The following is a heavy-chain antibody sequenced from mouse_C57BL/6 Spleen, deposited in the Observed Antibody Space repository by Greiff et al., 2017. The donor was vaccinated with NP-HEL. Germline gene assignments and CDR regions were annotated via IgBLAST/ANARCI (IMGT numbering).Heavy chain of an antibody. CDR3: AREGNKGFAY. V-gene: IGHV1-69*01. CDR2: IDPSDSYT. Sequence: QVQLKQPGAELVMPGASVKLSCKASGYTFTSYWMHWVKQRPGQGLEWIGEIDPSDSYTNYNQKFKGKSTLTVDKSSSTAYMQLSSLTSEDSAVYYCAREGNKGFAYWGQGTLVTVSA. J-gene: IGHJ3*01. CDR1: GYTFTSYW. D-gene: IGHD5-1-1*01.